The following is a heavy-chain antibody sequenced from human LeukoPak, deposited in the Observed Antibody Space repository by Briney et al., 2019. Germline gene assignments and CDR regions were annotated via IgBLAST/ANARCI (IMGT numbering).Heavy chain of an antibody. J-gene: IGHJ4*02. CDR3: ARQTTFDY. CDR2: INHSGST. V-gene: IGHV4-34*01. D-gene: IGHD4-17*01. CDR1: GGSFSGYY. Sequence: PSDTLSLTCDVYGGSFSGYYWSWIRQPPGKGLEWMGEINHSGSTNYNPSLKSRVTISVDTSKHQFSLKLSSVTAADTAVYYCARQTTFDYWGQGTLVTVSS.